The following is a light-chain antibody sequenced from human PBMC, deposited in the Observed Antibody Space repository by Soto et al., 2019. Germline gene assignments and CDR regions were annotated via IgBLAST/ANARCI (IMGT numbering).Light chain of an antibody. CDR1: ERVSSSY. CDR3: QQYGSSPIT. J-gene: IGKJ5*01. CDR2: DTS. V-gene: IGKV3D-20*01. Sequence: IVLTQSPATISLSPGERATLSCGASERVSSSYVAWYQMKAGLAPRLLIHDTSTRASGIPDRFRGSKSGTDFTLTIRRLEPEDAAVYYCQQYGSSPITFGQGTRLEIK.